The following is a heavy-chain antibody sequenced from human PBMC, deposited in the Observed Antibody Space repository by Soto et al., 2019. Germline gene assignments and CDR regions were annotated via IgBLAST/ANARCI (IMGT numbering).Heavy chain of an antibody. V-gene: IGHV4-30-2*01. D-gene: IGHD3-10*01. CDR1: GGSSSSGGYS. CDR2: IYHSGST. Sequence: SETLSLTCAVSGGSSSSGGYSWSWIRKPPGKGLEWIGYIYHSGSTYYNPSLKSRVTISVDRSKNQFSLKLSSVTAADTAVYYCARENNVLPGGYFDYWGQGTLVTVSS. J-gene: IGHJ4*02. CDR3: ARENNVLPGGYFDY.